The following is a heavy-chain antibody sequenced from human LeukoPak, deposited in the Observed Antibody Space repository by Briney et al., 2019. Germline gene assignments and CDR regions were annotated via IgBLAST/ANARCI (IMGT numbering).Heavy chain of an antibody. Sequence: SETLSLTCTVSGGSISSSSYYWGWIRQPPGKGLEWIASIYYSGSTYYNPSLKSRVTISVDTSKNQFSLKLSSVTAADTAVYYCARAPRGYSSSLFYYYYYMDVWGKGTTVTVSS. CDR1: GGSISSSSYY. CDR2: IYYSGST. J-gene: IGHJ6*03. D-gene: IGHD6-6*01. V-gene: IGHV4-39*07. CDR3: ARAPRGYSSSLFYYYYYMDV.